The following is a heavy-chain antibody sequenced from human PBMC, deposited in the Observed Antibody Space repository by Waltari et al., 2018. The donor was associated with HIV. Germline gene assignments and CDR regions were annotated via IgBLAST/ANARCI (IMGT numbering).Heavy chain of an antibody. Sequence: EVQLVESGGGLVQPGGPLSLSCAASGFTFSSYSMNWVRQAPGKGLEWVSYISSSGSTIYYADSVRGRFTISRDNAKNSLYLQLNSLRAEDTAVYYCARDYSGTYADFDYWGQGTLVTVSS. V-gene: IGHV3-48*01. CDR1: GFTFSSYS. J-gene: IGHJ4*02. CDR2: ISSSGSTI. D-gene: IGHD1-26*01. CDR3: ARDYSGTYADFDY.